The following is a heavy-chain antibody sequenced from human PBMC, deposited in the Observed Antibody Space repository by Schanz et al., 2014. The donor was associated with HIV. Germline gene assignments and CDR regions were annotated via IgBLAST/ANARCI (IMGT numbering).Heavy chain of an antibody. V-gene: IGHV3-7*01. Sequence: QLLESGGGLVQPGGWRRSTCADSGSNCRTHWMSWVRQAPGKGLEWVANIKPDGSETHYMDFVKGRFIISRDNTKNTLYLHLTSLRVEDTAVYFCASAYSGSSHFTYWGQGDLLTVTT. CDR2: IKPDGSET. J-gene: IGHJ4*02. CDR1: GSNCRTHW. CDR3: ASAYSGSSHFTY. D-gene: IGHD6-6*01.